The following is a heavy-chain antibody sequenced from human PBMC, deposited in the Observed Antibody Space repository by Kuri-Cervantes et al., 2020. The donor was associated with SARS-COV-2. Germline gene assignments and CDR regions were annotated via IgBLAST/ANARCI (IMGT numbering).Heavy chain of an antibody. CDR1: GGSISSYY. D-gene: IGHD3-3*01. V-gene: IGHV4-59*08. CDR2: IYYSGST. Sequence: SETLSLTCTVSGGSISSYYWSWIRQPPGNGLEWIGYIYYSGSTNYNPSLKSRVTISVDTSKNQFSLKLTSVTAADTAVYFCVGIWSNYRFDYWGQGTLVTVSS. CDR3: VGIWSNYRFDY. J-gene: IGHJ4*02.